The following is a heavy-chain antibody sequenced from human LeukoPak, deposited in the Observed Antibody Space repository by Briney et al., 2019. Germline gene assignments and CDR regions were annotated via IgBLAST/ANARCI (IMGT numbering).Heavy chain of an antibody. D-gene: IGHD3-9*01. Sequence: SVKVSCKASGYTFTSYDINWVRQAPGQGLEWMGGIIPIFGTANYAQKFQGRVTITADESTSTAYMGLSSLRSEDTAVYYCARASLRYFDWLLFPFDYWGQGTLVTVSS. CDR2: IIPIFGTA. CDR3: ARASLRYFDWLLFPFDY. J-gene: IGHJ4*02. V-gene: IGHV1-69*13. CDR1: GYTFTSYD.